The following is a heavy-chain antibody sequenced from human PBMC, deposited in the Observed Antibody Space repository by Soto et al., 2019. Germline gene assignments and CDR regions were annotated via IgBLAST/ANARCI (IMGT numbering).Heavy chain of an antibody. CDR1: GFIFSRYS. V-gene: IGHV3-21*01. Sequence: GGSLRLSCAVSGFIFSRYSMNWVRQAPGKGLEWVPSIGTSGSYIYDTDSVKGRFTISRDNTKDSLYLQMNSLRAEDTAIYYCARGSAFIGLDYWGQGTPVTVSS. J-gene: IGHJ4*02. CDR3: ARGSAFIGLDY. CDR2: IGTSGSYI. D-gene: IGHD1-26*01.